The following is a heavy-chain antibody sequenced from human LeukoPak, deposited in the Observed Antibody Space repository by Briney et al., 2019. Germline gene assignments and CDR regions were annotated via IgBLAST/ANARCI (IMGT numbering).Heavy chain of an antibody. V-gene: IGHV4-31*03. D-gene: IGHD6-6*01. J-gene: IGHJ6*02. Sequence: SETLSLTCTVSGGSVTSGGYYWSWIRQHPGKGLEWIGNVYYTGSTYYNPSLKSRVTISPDTSKNQFSLKVSSVTAADTAVYYCARISAGRYGMDVWGQGTTVTVSS. CDR3: ARISAGRYGMDV. CDR1: GGSVTSGGYY. CDR2: VYYTGST.